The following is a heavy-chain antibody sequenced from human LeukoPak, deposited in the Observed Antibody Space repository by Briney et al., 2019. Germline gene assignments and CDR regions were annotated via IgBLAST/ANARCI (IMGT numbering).Heavy chain of an antibody. D-gene: IGHD3-9*01. V-gene: IGHV4-34*01. CDR1: GGSFSGYY. Sequence: SETLSLTCAVYGGSFSGYYWSWIRQPPGKGLEWIGEINHSGSTNYNPSLKSRVTISVDTSKNQFSLKLSSVTAADTAVYYCARGVYFDWLLGWFDPWGQGTLVTVSS. J-gene: IGHJ5*02. CDR2: INHSGST. CDR3: ARGVYFDWLLGWFDP.